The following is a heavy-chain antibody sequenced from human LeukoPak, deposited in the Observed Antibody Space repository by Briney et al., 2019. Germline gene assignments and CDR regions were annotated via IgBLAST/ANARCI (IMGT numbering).Heavy chain of an antibody. CDR2: VYYTGST. CDR1: GGSISSYY. D-gene: IGHD6-19*01. Sequence: SETLSLTCTLAGGSISSYYWSWIRQPPGKGLEWIGYVYYTGSTSYNPSLKSRVTISVDTSKNQFSLKLSSVTAADTAMYYCATEGKKGGYYSSGTLGTFDIWGQGTMVTVSS. V-gene: IGHV4-59*01. J-gene: IGHJ3*02. CDR3: ATEGKKGGYYSSGTLGTFDI.